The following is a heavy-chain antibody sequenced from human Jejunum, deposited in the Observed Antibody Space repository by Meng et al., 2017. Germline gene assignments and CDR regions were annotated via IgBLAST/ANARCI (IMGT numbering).Heavy chain of an antibody. CDR3: ARDRGIEGY. J-gene: IGHJ4*02. CDR1: GFTFSGHW. CDR2: INHHGSEM. V-gene: IGHV3-7*01. Sequence: GESLKISCAASGFTFSGHWMSWIRQAPGKGLEWMANINHHGSEMHYVDSVKGRFTITRDNAKNSLYLQLNSLRTEDTAMYYCARDRGIEGYWGQGTLVTVSS. D-gene: IGHD1-26*01.